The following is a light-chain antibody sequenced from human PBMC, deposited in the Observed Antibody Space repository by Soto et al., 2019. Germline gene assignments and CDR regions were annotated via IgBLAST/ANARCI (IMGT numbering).Light chain of an antibody. V-gene: IGKV1-5*03. J-gene: IGKJ1*01. CDR2: KAS. Sequence: DIQMTQSPSTLSASVGDRVTITCRASQSISSLLAWYQQKPGKAPKLLIYKASSLEGGVPSRFSGSGSGTELTLTINSLQPDDFAAYYCQQYYRYPWTFGQGTKVEIK. CDR3: QQYYRYPWT. CDR1: QSISSL.